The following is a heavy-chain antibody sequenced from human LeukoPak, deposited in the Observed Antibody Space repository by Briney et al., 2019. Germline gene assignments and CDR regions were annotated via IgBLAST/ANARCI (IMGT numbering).Heavy chain of an antibody. J-gene: IGHJ4*02. CDR3: ARSYDILTGYHPVDYFDY. CDR1: GYTFTSYG. D-gene: IGHD3-9*01. CDR2: ISAYNGNT. V-gene: IGHV1-18*01. Sequence: GASVKVSCKASGYTFTSYGISWVRQAPGQGLEWMGWISAYNGNTNYAQKLQGRVTMTTDTSASTAYMELRSLRSDDTAVYYCARSYDILTGYHPVDYFDYWGQGTLVTVSS.